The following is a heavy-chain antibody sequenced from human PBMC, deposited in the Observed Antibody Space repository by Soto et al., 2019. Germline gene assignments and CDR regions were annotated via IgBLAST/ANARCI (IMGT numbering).Heavy chain of an antibody. V-gene: IGHV3-64D*06. CDR3: VKLPAARPLYYYGMDV. D-gene: IGHD6-6*01. CDR1: GFTFSSYA. CDR2: ISSNGGST. Sequence: PGGSLRLSCSASGFTFSSYAMHWVRQAPGKGLEYVSAISSNGGSTYYADSVKGRFTISRDNSKNTLYLQMSSLRAEDTAVYYCVKLPAARPLYYYGMDVWGQGTTVTVSS. J-gene: IGHJ6*02.